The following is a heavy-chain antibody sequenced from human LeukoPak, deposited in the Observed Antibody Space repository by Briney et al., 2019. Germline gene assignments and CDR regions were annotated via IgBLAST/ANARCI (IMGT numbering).Heavy chain of an antibody. CDR1: GYTSTGYY. J-gene: IGHJ5*02. CDR2: INPNSGGT. D-gene: IGHD2-15*01. Sequence: ASVKVPCKASGYTSTGYYMHWVRQAPGQGLEWMGWINPNSGGTNYAQKFQGRVTMTRDTSISTAYMELSRLRSDDTAVYYCARAATADYNWFDPWGQGTLVTVSS. V-gene: IGHV1-2*02. CDR3: ARAATADYNWFDP.